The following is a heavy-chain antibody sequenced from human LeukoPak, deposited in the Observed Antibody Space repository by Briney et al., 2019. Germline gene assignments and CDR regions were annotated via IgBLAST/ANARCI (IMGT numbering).Heavy chain of an antibody. CDR2: IFYNGRT. CDR3: ATTLSNWFYVDN. D-gene: IGHD4-11*01. J-gene: IGHJ4*02. Sequence: SETLSLTCTVSGDSLITCGHYWTWIRQHPGKGLEWIGYIFYNGRTYFNPSLQSRLAMSVDTSKNQFSLRLTSVTAADTAVYYCATTLSNWFYVDNWGQGTLATVSS. V-gene: IGHV4-31*03. CDR1: GDSLITCGHY.